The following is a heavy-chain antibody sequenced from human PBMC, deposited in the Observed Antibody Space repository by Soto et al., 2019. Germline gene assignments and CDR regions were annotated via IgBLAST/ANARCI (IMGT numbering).Heavy chain of an antibody. CDR2: IYHSGST. CDR1: GGSISSGGYS. CDR3: ASQLGAYYYGSGRFAWDI. Sequence: QLQLQESGSGLVKPSQTLSLTCAVSGGSISSGGYSWSWIRQPPGKGLEWIGYIYHSGSTYYNPSLKSRVTISVDRSKNQFSMKLSSVTAADTAVYYCASQLGAYYYGSGRFAWDIWGQGTMVTVSS. D-gene: IGHD3-10*01. J-gene: IGHJ3*02. V-gene: IGHV4-30-2*01.